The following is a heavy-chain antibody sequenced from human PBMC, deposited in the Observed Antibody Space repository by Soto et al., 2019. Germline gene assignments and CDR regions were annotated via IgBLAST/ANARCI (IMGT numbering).Heavy chain of an antibody. D-gene: IGHD3-22*01. CDR3: ARAVIEGYYDSSPYYFDY. CDR1: GFTVSSNY. CDR2: IYSGGST. Sequence: GGSLRLSCAASGFTVSSNYMSWVRQAPGKRLAWVSVIYSGGSTYYADSVKGRFTISRDNSKNTLYLQMNSLRAEDTAVYYCARAVIEGYYDSSPYYFDYWGQGTLVTVSS. J-gene: IGHJ4*02. V-gene: IGHV3-53*01.